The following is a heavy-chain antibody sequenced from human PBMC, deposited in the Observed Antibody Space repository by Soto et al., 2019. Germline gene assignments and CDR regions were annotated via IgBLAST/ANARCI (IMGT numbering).Heavy chain of an antibody. V-gene: IGHV4-34*01. CDR2: INHSGST. D-gene: IGHD1-26*01. CDR1: GGSFSGYY. J-gene: IGHJ4*02. Sequence: SGTLSLTFAVFGGSFSGYYWTWIRQPPGTGLEWIGEINHSGSTNYNPSLKSRVTISVDTSKNQFSLKLSSVTAADTAIYYCARDPVGDTHFDYWGQGAPVAVSS. CDR3: ARDPVGDTHFDY.